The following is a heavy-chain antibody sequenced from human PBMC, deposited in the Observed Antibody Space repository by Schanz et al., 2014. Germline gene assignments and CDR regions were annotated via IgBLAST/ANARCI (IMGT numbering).Heavy chain of an antibody. V-gene: IGHV4-39*07. D-gene: IGHD2-2*02. CDR3: ARDWVVLAAIGEGNWNYDN. Sequence: QLQLQESGPGLVKPSETLSLTCTVSGGSISSSSYYWGWIRQPPGKGLEWIGSIYASGGTYYNPSLKGRVTMSVDRSKNQFSLKLSSVTAADTAVYYCARDWVVLAAIGEGNWNYDNWGQGTLVTVSS. CDR2: IYASGGT. J-gene: IGHJ4*02. CDR1: GGSISSSSYY.